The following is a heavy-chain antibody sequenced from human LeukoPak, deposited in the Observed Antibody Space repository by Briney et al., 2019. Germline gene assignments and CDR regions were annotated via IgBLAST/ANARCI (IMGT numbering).Heavy chain of an antibody. D-gene: IGHD3-22*01. J-gene: IGHJ4*02. CDR2: ISGSGGST. CDR1: GFTFSSYA. V-gene: IGHV3-23*01. CDR3: PKDMGASICIVVVIPRGFDY. Sequence: PGGSLRLSCAASGFTFSSYAMSWVRQAPGKGLEWVSAISGSGGSTYYADSVKGRFTISRDNSKNTLYLQMNSLRAEDTAVYYCPKDMGASICIVVVIPRGFDYWGQGTLVTVSS.